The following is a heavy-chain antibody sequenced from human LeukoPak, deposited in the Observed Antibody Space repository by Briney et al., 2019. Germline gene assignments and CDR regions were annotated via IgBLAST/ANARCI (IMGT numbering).Heavy chain of an antibody. D-gene: IGHD1-14*01. CDR1: GFTFNSYS. Sequence: GGSLRLSCAASGFTFNSYSMNWVRQAPGKGLEGVSYISSSSSTIYYADSVKGRFTISRDNAKNSLYLQMNSLRAEDTAVYYCARELAGIYWFDPWGQGTLVTVSS. V-gene: IGHV3-48*04. CDR2: ISSSSSTI. J-gene: IGHJ5*02. CDR3: ARELAGIYWFDP.